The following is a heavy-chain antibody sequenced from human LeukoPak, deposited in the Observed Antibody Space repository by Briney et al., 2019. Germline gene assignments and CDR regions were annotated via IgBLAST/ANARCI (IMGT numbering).Heavy chain of an antibody. V-gene: IGHV3-21*01. CDR3: ARDAPYGTAGY. CDR1: GFPFSNYN. D-gene: IGHD2-8*02. J-gene: IGHJ4*02. CDR2: ISSSSSYI. Sequence: GGSLRLSCAASGFPFSNYNMNWVRQAPGKGLEWVSSISSSSSYIYYADSVKGRFTISRDNTKNSLYLQMNSPRAEDTAVYYCARDAPYGTAGYWGQGTLVTVSS.